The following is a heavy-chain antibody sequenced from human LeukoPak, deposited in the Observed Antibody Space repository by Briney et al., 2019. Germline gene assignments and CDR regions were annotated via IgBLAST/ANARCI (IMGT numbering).Heavy chain of an antibody. D-gene: IGHD3-16*01. V-gene: IGHV3-23*01. CDR3: ANKWGHPTAPFDY. CDR1: GFTFSNYD. J-gene: IGHJ4*02. Sequence: PGGSLRLFCAASGFTFSNYDMSWVRQAPGKGLEWVSTISVSGGSTYYADSVKGRFTISRDNSKNTLYLQMNSLRAEDTAVYYCANKWGHPTAPFDYWGQGTLVTVSS. CDR2: ISVSGGST.